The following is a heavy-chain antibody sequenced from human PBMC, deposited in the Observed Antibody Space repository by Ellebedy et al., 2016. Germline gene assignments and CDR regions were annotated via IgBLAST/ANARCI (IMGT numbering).Heavy chain of an antibody. CDR1: GFTFKTYA. J-gene: IGHJ2*01. Sequence: GGSLRLXXATSGFTFKTYAMSWVRQAPGEGLEWVSTLSGSGPKTYYADSVQGRFTISSDNSKSTLYLQMNSLRAEDTAVYYCAKHETDGDYYFDLWGRGTLVTVSS. D-gene: IGHD2-21*01. CDR3: AKHETDGDYYFDL. V-gene: IGHV3-23*01. CDR2: LSGSGPKT.